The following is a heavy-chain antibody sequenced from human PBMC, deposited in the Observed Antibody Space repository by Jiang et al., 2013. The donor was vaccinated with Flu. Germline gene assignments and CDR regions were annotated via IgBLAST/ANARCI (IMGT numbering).Heavy chain of an antibody. CDR3: ARGGGVTLIPRALSY. J-gene: IGHJ1*01. D-gene: IGHD3-22*01. Sequence: RQAPGKGLEWVSYISPMVIPSTTQTLXKGRFTISRDNAKNSLFLQMHSLRAEDTAVYYCARGGGVTLIPRALSYWGQGTQVTVSS. CDR2: ISPMVIPS. V-gene: IGHV3-11*01.